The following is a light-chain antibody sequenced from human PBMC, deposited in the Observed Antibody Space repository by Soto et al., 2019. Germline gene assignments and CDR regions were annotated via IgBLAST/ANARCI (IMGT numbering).Light chain of an antibody. CDR1: SSDVGDYDY. V-gene: IGLV2-14*01. CDR3: SSYTSSNTWV. CDR2: EVR. Sequence: QSALTQPASVSGSPGQSITISCTGTSSDVGDYDYVSWYQQHPGKAPKLMIYEVRNRPSGVSNRFSGSKSGNTASLAISGLQAEDAANYYCSSYTSSNTWVFGGGTKLTVL. J-gene: IGLJ3*02.